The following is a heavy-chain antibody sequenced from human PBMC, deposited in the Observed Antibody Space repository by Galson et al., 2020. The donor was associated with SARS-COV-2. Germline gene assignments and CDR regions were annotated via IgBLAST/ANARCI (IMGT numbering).Heavy chain of an antibody. CDR1: GGSISTYS. V-gene: IGHV4-59*01. Sequence: ETSETLSLTCTVSGGSISTYSWSWIRQPPGKGLEWIGYIYYSGSTKYNPSLKSRVTISVDTSKNQFSLKLSSVTAADTAVYYCARLHSSSWDCDYYGMDVWCQGTTVTVSS. CDR2: IYYSGST. D-gene: IGHD6-13*01. J-gene: IGHJ6*02. CDR3: ARLHSSSWDCDYYGMDV.